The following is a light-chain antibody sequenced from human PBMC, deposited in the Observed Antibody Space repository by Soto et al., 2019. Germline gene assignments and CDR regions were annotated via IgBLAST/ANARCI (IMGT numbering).Light chain of an antibody. J-gene: IGLJ2*01. Sequence: QSVLAQPPSMSGAPGQRVTFSCTGSSSNIGTGYNVHWYQHLPGSAPKLLLYDTNSRPSGVPDRFSGSRSGTSASLAITGLQAEDEAVYYCQSYDNRLSGVIFGGGTKLTVL. V-gene: IGLV1-40*01. CDR3: QSYDNRLSGVI. CDR1: SSNIGTGYN. CDR2: DTN.